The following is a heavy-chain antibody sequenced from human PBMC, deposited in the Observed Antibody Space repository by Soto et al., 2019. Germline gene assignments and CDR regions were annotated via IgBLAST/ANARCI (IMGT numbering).Heavy chain of an antibody. D-gene: IGHD3-16*01. V-gene: IGHV1-3*01. CDR1: GYTFTSYA. J-gene: IGHJ5*02. Sequence: ASVKVSCKASGYTFTSYAMHWVRQAPGQRLEWMGWINAGNGNTKYSQKFQGRVTITRDTSASTANMEMSSLRSEDTDVYNCARGVLVQTLPYNWFDPWGQGTLVTVSS. CDR3: ARGVLVQTLPYNWFDP. CDR2: INAGNGNT.